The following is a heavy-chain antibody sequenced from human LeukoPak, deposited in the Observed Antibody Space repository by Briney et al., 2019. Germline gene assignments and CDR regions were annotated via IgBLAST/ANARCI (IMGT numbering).Heavy chain of an antibody. CDR2: ISYDGSNN. V-gene: IGHV3-30*18. Sequence: QPGGSLRLSCAVSGFTFRNYGMHWVRQAPGKGLDWVAVISYDGSNNYYADSVKGRFTISRDNSKNTLYLQMTSLRAEDTAVYYCAKVLDDYGDYALELDPWGQGTLVTVSS. CDR1: GFTFRNYG. J-gene: IGHJ5*02. D-gene: IGHD4-17*01. CDR3: AKVLDDYGDYALELDP.